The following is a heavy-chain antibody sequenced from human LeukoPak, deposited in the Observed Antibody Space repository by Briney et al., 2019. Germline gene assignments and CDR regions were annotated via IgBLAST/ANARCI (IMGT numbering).Heavy chain of an antibody. V-gene: IGHV4-59*08. D-gene: IGHD3-22*01. CDR3: ARLDSSGSHFDY. Sequence: PSETLSLTCTVSGGSISSYYWSWIRQPPGKGLEWIGYIYYSGSTNYNPSLKSRVTISVDTSKNQFSLKLSSVTAADTTVYYCARLDSSGSHFDYWGQGTLVTVSS. J-gene: IGHJ4*02. CDR2: IYYSGST. CDR1: GGSISSYY.